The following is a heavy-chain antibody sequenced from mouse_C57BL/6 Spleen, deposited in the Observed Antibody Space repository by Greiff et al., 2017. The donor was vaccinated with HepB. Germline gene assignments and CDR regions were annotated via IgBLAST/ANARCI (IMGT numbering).Heavy chain of an antibody. D-gene: IGHD4-1*01. CDR3: ARAGLTGSLAY. Sequence: EVQLQESGPGLVKPSQSLSLTCSVTGYSITSGYYWNWIRQFPGNKLEWMGYISYDGSNNYNPSLKNRISITRDTSKNQFFLKLNSVTTEDTATYYCARAGLTGSLAYWGQGTLVTVSA. CDR1: GYSITSGYY. CDR2: ISYDGSN. J-gene: IGHJ3*01. V-gene: IGHV3-6*01.